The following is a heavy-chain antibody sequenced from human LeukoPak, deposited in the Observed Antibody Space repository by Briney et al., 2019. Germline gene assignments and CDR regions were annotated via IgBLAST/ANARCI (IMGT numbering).Heavy chain of an antibody. CDR2: ISWDGGST. V-gene: IGHV3-43D*04. CDR1: GFTFDDYA. D-gene: IGHD5-18*01. CDR3: AKDILSGYGKSGYSYGIFDY. Sequence: GGSLRLSCAASGFTFDDYAMHWVRQAPGKGLEWVSLISWDGGSTYYADSVKGRFTISRDNSKNSLYLQMNSLTAEDTALYYCAKDILSGYGKSGYSYGIFDYWGQGTLVTVSS. J-gene: IGHJ4*02.